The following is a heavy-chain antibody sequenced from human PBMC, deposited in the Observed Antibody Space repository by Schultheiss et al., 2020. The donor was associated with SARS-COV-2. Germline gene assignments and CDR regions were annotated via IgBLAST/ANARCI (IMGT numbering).Heavy chain of an antibody. V-gene: IGHV4-39*07. CDR2: IYHSGST. D-gene: IGHD2-15*01. CDR1: GGSISSSSYY. J-gene: IGHJ4*02. Sequence: SETLSLTCTVSGGSISSSSYYWGWIRQPPGKGLEWIGEIYHSGSTNYNPSLKSRVTISLDTSKNQFSLKLSSVTAADTAVYYCARVGCSGGSCYYDYWGQGTLVTVSS. CDR3: ARVGCSGGSCYYDY.